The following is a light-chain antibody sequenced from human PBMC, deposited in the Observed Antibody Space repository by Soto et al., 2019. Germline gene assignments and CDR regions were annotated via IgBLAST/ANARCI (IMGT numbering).Light chain of an antibody. CDR2: AAS. Sequence: DIQMTQSPSSLSASVGDRVIITCRASQGISNYLAWYQQQPGKVPRLLIYAASILQSGVPSRFSGSGPGTDFTLTISSLQPEDVATYYCHKYNSAPLTFGGGTKVDIK. CDR1: QGISNY. J-gene: IGKJ4*01. V-gene: IGKV1-27*01. CDR3: HKYNSAPLT.